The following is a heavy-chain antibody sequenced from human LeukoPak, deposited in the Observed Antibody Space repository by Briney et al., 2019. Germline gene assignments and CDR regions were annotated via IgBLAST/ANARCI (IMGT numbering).Heavy chain of an antibody. J-gene: IGHJ6*03. D-gene: IGHD5-18*01. CDR3: AKGGYSNGRYYYYYMDV. V-gene: IGHV3-23*01. Sequence: GGSLRLSCAASGFTFSGYAMTWVRQAPGKGLEGVSSFSFNGESTYYADSAKGRFTISRDNSKNTLYLQMNSLRAEDTAVYYCAKGGYSNGRYYYYYMDVWGEGTTVTVSS. CDR2: FSFNGEST. CDR1: GFTFSGYA.